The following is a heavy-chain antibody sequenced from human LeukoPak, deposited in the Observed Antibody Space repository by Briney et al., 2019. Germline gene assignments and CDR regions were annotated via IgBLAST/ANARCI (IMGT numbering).Heavy chain of an antibody. Sequence: GASVKVSCKASGYRFLSYGINWVRQVPGQGLEWLGWISAYNSKTSHSQNFQGRVTMTTDTSTSTAYMELRSLRSNDTALYFCARSSGSSEARYYYYMDVWGTGTT. CDR3: ARSSGSSEARYYYYMDV. CDR2: ISAYNSKT. CDR1: GYRFLSYG. J-gene: IGHJ6*03. V-gene: IGHV1-18*01. D-gene: IGHD1-26*01.